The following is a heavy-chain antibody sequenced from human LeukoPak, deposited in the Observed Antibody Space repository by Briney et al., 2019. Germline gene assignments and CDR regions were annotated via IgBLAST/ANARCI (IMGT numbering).Heavy chain of an antibody. Sequence: PGRTLRPSCAASGFTFSNAWTSWVRQAPGQGPESVGRITSKTDGGTADYAAPVKGRFTISRDDSKNTLYLQMNSLKTEDTAVYYCNTPAEKTTVDYWGQGTLVTVSS. CDR1: GFTFSNAW. J-gene: IGHJ4*02. CDR3: NTPAEKTTVDY. CDR2: ITSKTDGGTA. D-gene: IGHD4-11*01. V-gene: IGHV3-15*01.